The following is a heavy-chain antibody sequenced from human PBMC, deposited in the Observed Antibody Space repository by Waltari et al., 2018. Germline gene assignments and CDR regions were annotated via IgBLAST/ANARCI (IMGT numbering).Heavy chain of an antibody. J-gene: IGHJ6*02. CDR1: GFIFVHHW. V-gene: IGHV3-7*01. CDR2: IKQDGTEK. Sequence: VQLVESGGGVIQSGGSLRLSCAASGFIFVHHWLSWFRQAPGKGLEWVANIKQDGTEKIYLNSVKGLFTILRDNAKNSLFLQMNSLRADDTGVYYCARILCDGSKCYNGLDVWGQGTAVTVSS. D-gene: IGHD3-10*01. CDR3: ARILCDGSKCYNGLDV.